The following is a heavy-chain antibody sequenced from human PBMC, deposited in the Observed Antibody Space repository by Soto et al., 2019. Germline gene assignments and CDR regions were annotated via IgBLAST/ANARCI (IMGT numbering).Heavy chain of an antibody. J-gene: IGHJ3*02. CDR3: ARQPTIRGSYYGFDAFDI. CDR2: IYYSGST. CDR1: GGSISSSSYY. D-gene: IGHD1-26*01. V-gene: IGHV4-39*01. Sequence: QLQLQESGPGLVKPSETLSLTCTVSGGSISSSSYYWGWIRQPPGKGLEWIGSIYYSGSTYYNPSLKSRVTISVDTSKNQFSLKLSSVTAADTAVYYCARQPTIRGSYYGFDAFDIWGQGTMVTVSS.